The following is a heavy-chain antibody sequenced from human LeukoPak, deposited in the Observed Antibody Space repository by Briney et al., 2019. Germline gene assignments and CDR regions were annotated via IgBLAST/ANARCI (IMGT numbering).Heavy chain of an antibody. J-gene: IGHJ1*01. CDR3: ASTPRFLEWLLYFQYFQH. CDR1: GYTFTGYY. D-gene: IGHD3-3*01. Sequence: GASVKVSCKASGYTFTGYYMHWVRQAPGQGLEWMGWINPNSGGTNYAQKFQGRVTMTRDTSISTAYMELSRLRSDDTAVYYCASTPRFLEWLLYFQYFQHWGQGTLVTVSS. CDR2: INPNSGGT. V-gene: IGHV1-2*02.